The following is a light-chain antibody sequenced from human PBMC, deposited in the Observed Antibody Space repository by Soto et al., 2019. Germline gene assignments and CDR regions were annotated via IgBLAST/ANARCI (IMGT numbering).Light chain of an antibody. CDR3: SSYTNSGSLYV. CDR2: DVS. V-gene: IGLV2-14*01. J-gene: IGLJ1*01. CDR1: SSDVGGYNY. Sequence: QSALTQPASVSGSPGQSISISCTGTSSDVGGYNYVSWYQQHPGKAPKLMIFDVSNRPSGVSNRFSGSKSDNTASLTISGLQAEDEAYYYCSSYTNSGSLYVFGTGTKVTVL.